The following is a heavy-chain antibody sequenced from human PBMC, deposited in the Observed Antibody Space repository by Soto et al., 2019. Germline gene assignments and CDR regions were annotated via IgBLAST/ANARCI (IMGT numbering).Heavy chain of an antibody. CDR3: ASQMYVSNAYFDS. Sequence: QVQLQEAGPGLVKPSETLSLTCTVPGGSISSDYWSWIRQPPGKGLEWIGDIYYGGSTHSNPSLKSRVITSLDTSKYPLSLKLSSVPAADAAVYYCASQMYVSNAYFDSWGQGALVTVSS. V-gene: IGHV4-59*08. CDR2: IYYGGST. D-gene: IGHD3-16*01. CDR1: GGSISSDY. J-gene: IGHJ4*02.